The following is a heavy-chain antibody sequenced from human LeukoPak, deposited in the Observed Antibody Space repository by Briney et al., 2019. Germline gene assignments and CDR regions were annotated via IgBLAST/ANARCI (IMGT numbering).Heavy chain of an antibody. J-gene: IGHJ4*02. CDR2: ISGSDYA. CDR3: ARGPLLTGLFDY. Sequence: GGSLRLSCAASGFTFSNYAMGWARQAPGKGLEWVSGISGSDYAYYTDSVKGRFTISRDNSKNTLYLQMNSLGAEDTAVYYCARGPLLTGLFDYWGQGTLVTVSS. D-gene: IGHD1-20*01. V-gene: IGHV3-23*01. CDR1: GFTFSNYA.